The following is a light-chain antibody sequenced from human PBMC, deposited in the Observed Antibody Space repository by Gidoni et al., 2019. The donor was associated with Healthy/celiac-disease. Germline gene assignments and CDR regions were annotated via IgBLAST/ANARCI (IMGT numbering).Light chain of an antibody. CDR1: QSVSSSY. Sequence: IVLTQSPCTLSLSPGERATLSCRASQSVSSSYLAWYQQKPGQAPRLLIYGASSRATGIPDRFRGSGSGTDFTLTISRLEPEDVAVYYWQQDGSSPGVFGHGTKVDIK. CDR3: QQDGSSPGV. V-gene: IGKV3-20*01. J-gene: IGKJ3*01. CDR2: GAS.